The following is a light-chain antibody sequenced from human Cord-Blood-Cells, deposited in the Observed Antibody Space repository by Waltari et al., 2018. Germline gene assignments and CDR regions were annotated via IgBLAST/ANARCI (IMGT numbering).Light chain of an antibody. CDR2: DAS. J-gene: IGKJ4*01. CDR3: QQYDNLPLT. V-gene: IGKV1-33*01. Sequence: DIQMTQSPSYLSASVGARVTITCQASQDISNYLNWYHQKPGKAPKLLIYDASNLETGVPSRFSGSGSGTDFTFTISSLQPEDIATYYCQQYDNLPLTFGGGTKVEIK. CDR1: QDISNY.